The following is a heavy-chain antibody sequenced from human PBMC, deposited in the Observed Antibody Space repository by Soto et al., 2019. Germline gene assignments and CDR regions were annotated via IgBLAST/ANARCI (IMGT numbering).Heavy chain of an antibody. CDR2: IYSTDST. D-gene: IGHD3-22*01. J-gene: IGHJ4*02. CDR3: ARSDSSTKTRYYFDR. Sequence: QVQLQESGPGLVKPSQTLSLTCTVSGGSISSGSYYWTWIRQHPGKGLEWIGHIYSTDSTNYNPSLKSRITISVAMSASQFALKLSSVTVADTAVYYCARSDSSTKTRYYFDRWGQGTLVTVSS. CDR1: GGSISSGSYY. V-gene: IGHV4-31*03.